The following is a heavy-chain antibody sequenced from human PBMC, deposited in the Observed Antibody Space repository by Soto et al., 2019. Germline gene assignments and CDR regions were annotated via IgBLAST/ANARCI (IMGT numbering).Heavy chain of an antibody. Sequence: SVKVSCKASGGTFSSYTISWVRQAPGQGLEWMGRIIPILGIANYAQKFQGRVTITADKSTSTAYMELSSLRSEDTAVYYCARDRNLRELSLRSWGQGTLVTVSS. CDR1: GGTFSSYT. V-gene: IGHV1-69*04. D-gene: IGHD3-16*02. J-gene: IGHJ5*02. CDR3: ARDRNLRELSLRS. CDR2: IIPILGIA.